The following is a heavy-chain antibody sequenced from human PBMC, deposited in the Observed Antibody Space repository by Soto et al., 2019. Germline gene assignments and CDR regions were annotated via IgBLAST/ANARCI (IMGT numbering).Heavy chain of an antibody. Sequence: SETMSLTCTVSGGSISSGGYYWSWIRQHPGKGLEWIGYIYYSGSTNYNPSLKSRVTISVDTSKNQFSLKLSSVTAADTAVYYCARIRPLEGYYYYGMDVWGQGTTVTVSS. J-gene: IGHJ6*02. V-gene: IGHV4-31*03. CDR3: ARIRPLEGYYYYGMDV. CDR2: IYYSGST. CDR1: GGSISSGGYY.